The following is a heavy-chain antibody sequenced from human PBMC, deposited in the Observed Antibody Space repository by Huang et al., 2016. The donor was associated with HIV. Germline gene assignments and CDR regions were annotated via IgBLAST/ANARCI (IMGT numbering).Heavy chain of an antibody. J-gene: IGHJ4*02. Sequence: QITLKESGPTLVKPTQNLTLNSTFSGFSLSASGVSVGWIREPLGRTLEWLALIYWDDDKRYSPYLEYRITITKYTSKKQVVCTMTNWDPVDRATYYGAHGRGGYFPYWGRGTLVTVAS. CDR1: GFSLSASGVS. CDR2: IYWDDDK. D-gene: IGHD3-22*01. CDR3: AHGRGGYFPY. V-gene: IGHV2-5*02.